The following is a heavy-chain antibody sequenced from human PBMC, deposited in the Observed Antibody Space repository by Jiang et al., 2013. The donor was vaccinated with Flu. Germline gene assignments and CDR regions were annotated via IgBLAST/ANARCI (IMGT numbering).Heavy chain of an antibody. CDR1: GGSISSYY. J-gene: IGHJ6*03. CDR3: ARDAYSSPRYYYMDV. Sequence: TLSLTCTVSGGSISSYYWSWIRQPPGKGLEWIGYIYYSGSTNYNPSLKSRVTISVDTSKNQFSLKLSSVTAADTAVYYCARDAYSSPRYYYMDVWGKGTTVTVSS. V-gene: IGHV4-59*01. D-gene: IGHD6-19*01. CDR2: IYYSGST.